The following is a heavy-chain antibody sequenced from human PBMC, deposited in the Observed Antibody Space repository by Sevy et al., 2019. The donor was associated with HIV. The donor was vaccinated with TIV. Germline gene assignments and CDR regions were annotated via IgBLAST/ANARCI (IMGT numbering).Heavy chain of an antibody. CDR2: IKAKIDGETT. CDR3: TTRPYGSIIDY. CDR1: GFNISSAS. J-gene: IGHJ4*02. V-gene: IGHV3-15*07. Sequence: GGSLRLSCGGSGFNISSASMNWVRQAPGRGLEWVGRIKAKIDGETTDYGAPGKGSFIISRNDSRKTVYVQLNSVKSEDTAMYFCTTRPYGSIIDYWGQGTLVTVSS. D-gene: IGHD3-10*01.